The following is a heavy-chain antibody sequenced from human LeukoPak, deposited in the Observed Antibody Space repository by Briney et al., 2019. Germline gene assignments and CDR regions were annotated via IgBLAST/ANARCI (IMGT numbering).Heavy chain of an antibody. CDR2: KKQDGSEK. V-gene: IGHV3-7*01. CDR1: GFTFSDYW. CDR3: ATWGTRSAEHFHH. D-gene: IGHD7-27*01. Sequence: GGSLRLSCAASGFTFSDYWMSWVRQAPGKGLEWVANKKQDGSEKNYVDSVEGRFTISRDNAKNSLHLQMNSLRADDTAVYYCATWGTRSAEHFHHWGQGTLVTVSA. J-gene: IGHJ1*01.